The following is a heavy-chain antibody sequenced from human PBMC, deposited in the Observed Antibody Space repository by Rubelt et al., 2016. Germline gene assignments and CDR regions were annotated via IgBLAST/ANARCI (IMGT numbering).Heavy chain of an antibody. D-gene: IGHD2-8*02. V-gene: IGHV4-39*01. CDR1: GASISSRAYY. CDR2: TYFGGSA. J-gene: IGHJ4*02. Sequence: QVQMQESGPGLVKPSETLSLTCAVSGASISSRAYYWGWVRQPPGKGLEWIGGTYFGGSAQYHPSLKSRVSFSVDTSKNQFSLKLTSVTAADTAVYYGARRPLLYYFDDWGQGSLVIVSS. CDR3: ARRPLLYYFDD.